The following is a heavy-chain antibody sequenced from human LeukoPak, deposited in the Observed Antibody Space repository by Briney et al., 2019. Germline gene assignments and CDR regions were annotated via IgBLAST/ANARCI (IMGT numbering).Heavy chain of an antibody. CDR2: ISDSGGSA. J-gene: IGHJ4*02. CDR1: GFTFSSYA. Sequence: PGGSLRLSCAASGFTFSSYAMSWVRQAPGKGLEGVSVISDSGGSAYYADSVKGWFTMSRDNSKNTLYLQMNSLRAEDTAVYYCAKLMTTHRRYFDYWGQGTLVTVSS. V-gene: IGHV3-23*01. D-gene: IGHD1-1*01. CDR3: AKLMTTHRRYFDY.